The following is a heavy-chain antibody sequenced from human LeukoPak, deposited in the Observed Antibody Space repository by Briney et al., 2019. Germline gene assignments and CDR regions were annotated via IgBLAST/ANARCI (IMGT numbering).Heavy chain of an antibody. CDR1: GYCISSGYY. J-gene: IGHJ4*02. Sequence: SETLSLTCTVSGYCISSGYYWGWIRQPPGKGLEWIGSFYHSGSTYYSPSLKSRVTISVDKSKNQFSLTLRSVTAADTAVYFCGTTEHDSGDYWGQGTLVTVSS. V-gene: IGHV4-38-2*02. D-gene: IGHD6-25*01. CDR3: GTTEHDSGDY. CDR2: FYHSGST.